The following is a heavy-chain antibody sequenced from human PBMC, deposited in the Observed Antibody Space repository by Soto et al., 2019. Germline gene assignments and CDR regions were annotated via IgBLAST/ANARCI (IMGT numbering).Heavy chain of an antibody. D-gene: IGHD3-3*01. CDR1: GGSVSSGSYY. V-gene: IGHV4-61*01. J-gene: IGHJ5*02. Sequence: QVQLQELGPGLVKPSETLSLTCTVSGGSVSSGSYYWSWIRQPPGKGLEWIGYIYYSGSTNYNPSLKSRVTISVDTSKNQFSLKLSSVTAADTAVYYCARDHNYDFWSGYHWFDPWGQGTLVTVSS. CDR2: IYYSGST. CDR3: ARDHNYDFWSGYHWFDP.